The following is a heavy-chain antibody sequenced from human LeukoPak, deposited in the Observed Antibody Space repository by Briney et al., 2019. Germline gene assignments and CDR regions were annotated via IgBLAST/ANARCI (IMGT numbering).Heavy chain of an antibody. CDR2: IIPIFGTA. V-gene: IGHV1-69*13. CDR3: AREVAMIDPPFLDY. D-gene: IGHD5-12*01. J-gene: IGHJ4*02. Sequence: SVKVSCKASGYTFTSYAISWVRQAPGQGLEWMGGIIPIFGTANYAQKFQGRVTITADESTSTAYMELSSLRSEDTAVYYCAREVAMIDPPFLDYWGQGTLVTVSS. CDR1: GYTFTSYA.